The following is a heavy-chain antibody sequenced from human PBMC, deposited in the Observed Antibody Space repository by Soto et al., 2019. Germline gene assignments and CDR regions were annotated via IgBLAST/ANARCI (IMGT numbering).Heavy chain of an antibody. Sequence: LSLTCTVSGDSIRIYYWSWIRQPPGKGLEWIGYISYTGSTHYNPSLKSRVTISADTSKNQFSLKLSSVTTADTALYYCAREGVAAPYYYYGMDVWGKGSTVTVSS. CDR2: ISYTGST. D-gene: IGHD2-15*01. V-gene: IGHV4-59*01. CDR1: GDSIRIYY. CDR3: AREGVAAPYYYYGMDV. J-gene: IGHJ6*04.